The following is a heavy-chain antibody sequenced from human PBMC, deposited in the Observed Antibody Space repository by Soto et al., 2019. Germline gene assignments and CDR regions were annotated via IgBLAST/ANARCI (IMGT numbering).Heavy chain of an antibody. CDR2: IDPSDSYT. V-gene: IGHV5-10-1*01. Sequence: GESLKISCKGSGYSFTSYWISWVRQMPGKGLEWMGRIDPSDSYTNYSPSFQGHVTIPADKSISTAYLQWSSLKASDTAMYYCARRAYYYYGMDVWGQGTTVTVSS. CDR3: ARRAYYYYGMDV. J-gene: IGHJ6*02. CDR1: GYSFTSYW.